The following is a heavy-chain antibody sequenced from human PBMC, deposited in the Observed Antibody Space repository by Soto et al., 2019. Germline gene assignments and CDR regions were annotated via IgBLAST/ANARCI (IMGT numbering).Heavy chain of an antibody. CDR2: IYYSGST. CDR3: ASGITIFGVARYGMDV. CDR1: GGSISSGDYY. V-gene: IGHV4-30-4*01. Sequence: QVQLQESGPGLVKPSQTLSLTCTVSGGSISSGDYYWSWIRQPPGKGLEWIGYIYYSGSTYYNPSLKSRVTISVDTSKNQFSLKLSSVTAADTAVYYCASGITIFGVARYGMDVWGQGTTVTVSS. J-gene: IGHJ6*02. D-gene: IGHD3-3*01.